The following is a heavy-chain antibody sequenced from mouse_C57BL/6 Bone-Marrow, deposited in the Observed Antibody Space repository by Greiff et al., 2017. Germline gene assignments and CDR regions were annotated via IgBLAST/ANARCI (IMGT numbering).Heavy chain of an antibody. CDR1: GFNTKNTY. J-gene: IGHJ2*01. D-gene: IGHD1-1*01. CDR3: ARNLLLRYFDY. CDR2: IDPANGNT. V-gene: IGHV14-3*01. Sequence: EVKLVESVAELVRPGASVKLSCTASGFNTKNTYMHWVKQRPEQGLEWIGRIDPANGNTKYAPKFQGKATITADTSSNTAYLQLSSLTSEDTAIYYCARNLLLRYFDYWGQGTTLTVSS.